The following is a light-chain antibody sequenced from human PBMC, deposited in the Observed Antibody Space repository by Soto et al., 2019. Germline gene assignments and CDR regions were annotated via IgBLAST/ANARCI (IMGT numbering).Light chain of an antibody. CDR3: QSYDNNLRVV. Sequence: QSVLTQPPSVSGAPGQRVTISCTGSSSNIGAGYDVQWYQQFPGTAPKLLIYANTNRPSGVPDRFSGSRSGTSGSLAITXXXXXXXAEYYCQSYDNNLRVVFGGGTKLTVL. V-gene: IGLV1-40*01. J-gene: IGLJ2*01. CDR1: SSNIGAGYD. CDR2: ANT.